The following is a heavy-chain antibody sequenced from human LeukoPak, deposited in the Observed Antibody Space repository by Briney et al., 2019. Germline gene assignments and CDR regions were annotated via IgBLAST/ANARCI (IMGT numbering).Heavy chain of an antibody. J-gene: IGHJ4*02. CDR3: ARVRGTALVNMYFDY. CDR1: GFTFTSHS. D-gene: IGHD2-21*02. CDR2: ITSSSTTI. Sequence: GGSLRLSCATSGFTFTSHSMNWVRQAPGKGLEWVSFITSSSTTIYYADSVKGRFTISRDNAKNSLYLQMDSLGDEDTAVYYCARVRGTALVNMYFDYWSQGTLVTVSS. V-gene: IGHV3-48*02.